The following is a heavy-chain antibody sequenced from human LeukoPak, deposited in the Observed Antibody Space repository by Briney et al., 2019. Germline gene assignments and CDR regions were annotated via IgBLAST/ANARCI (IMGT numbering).Heavy chain of an antibody. D-gene: IGHD2-21*01. CDR3: ARDPLGVVVIANNWFDP. V-gene: IGHV1-46*01. CDR1: GYTFTNYF. Sequence: ASVKVSCKASGYTFTNYFMQWVRQAPGQGLEWMGTINPNDGSTFYAQNFQGRVTMTRDTSTSTFYMELSSLRSEDTAVYYCARDPLGVVVIANNWFDPWGQGTLVTVSS. CDR2: INPNDGST. J-gene: IGHJ5*02.